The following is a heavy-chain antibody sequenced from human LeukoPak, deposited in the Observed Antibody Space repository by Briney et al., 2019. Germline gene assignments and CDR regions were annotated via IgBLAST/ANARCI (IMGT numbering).Heavy chain of an antibody. J-gene: IGHJ4*02. D-gene: IGHD6-19*01. CDR1: GFTFSNYA. CDR3: ARVYSSGWYDY. V-gene: IGHV3-23*01. Sequence: PGGSLRLFCAASGFTFSNYAMSWVRQAPGKGLEWVSAISGSGGNTYYADSVKGRFTISRDNAKNSLYLQMNSLRAEDTAVYYCARVYSSGWYDYWGQGTLVTVSS. CDR2: ISGSGGNT.